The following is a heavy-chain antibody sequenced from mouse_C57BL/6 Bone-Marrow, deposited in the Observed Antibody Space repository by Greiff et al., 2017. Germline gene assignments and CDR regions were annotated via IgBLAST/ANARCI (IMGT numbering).Heavy chain of an antibody. CDR2: ISSGGSYT. V-gene: IGHV5-6*02. D-gene: IGHD2-4*01. CDR1: GFTFSSYG. CDR3: ARQRGDYDDY. Sequence: DVKLVESGGDLVKPGGSLKLSCAASGFTFSSYGMSWVRQTPDKRLEWVATISSGGSYTDYPDSVKGRFTISRDNAKSTLYLQMSSLKSEDTAMYYCARQRGDYDDYWGQGTTLTVSS. J-gene: IGHJ2*01.